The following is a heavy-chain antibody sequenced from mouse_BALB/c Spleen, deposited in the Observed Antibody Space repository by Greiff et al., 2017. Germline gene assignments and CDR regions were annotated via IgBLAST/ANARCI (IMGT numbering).Heavy chain of an antibody. Sequence: VQLQQSGAELVRPGTSVKISCKASGYTFTNYWLGWVKQRPGHGIEWIGDIYPGGGYTNYNEKFKGKATLTADPSSSTAYMQLSSLTSEDSAVYFCARRTTVVAGNYAMDYWGQGTSVTVSS. J-gene: IGHJ4*01. D-gene: IGHD1-1*01. CDR3: ARRTTVVAGNYAMDY. CDR1: GYTFTNYW. V-gene: IGHV1-63*02. CDR2: IYPGGGYT.